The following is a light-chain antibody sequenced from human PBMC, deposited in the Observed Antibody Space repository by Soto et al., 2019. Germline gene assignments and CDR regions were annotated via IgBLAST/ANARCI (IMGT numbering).Light chain of an antibody. CDR1: QVIGFY. V-gene: IGKV1-9*01. CDR3: QQVNSYPPFT. CDR2: AAS. Sequence: IKLTQSPSSLSASVGDRVTITCRASQVIGFYLAWYQQKPGNAPKLLIYAASTLQSGVPSRFSGSGSGTNFTLTISGLQPEDFATYYCQQVNSYPPFTFGPGTKVEIK. J-gene: IGKJ3*01.